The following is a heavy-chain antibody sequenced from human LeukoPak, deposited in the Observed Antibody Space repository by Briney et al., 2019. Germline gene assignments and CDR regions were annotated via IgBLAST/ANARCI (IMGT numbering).Heavy chain of an antibody. V-gene: IGHV4-34*01. CDR3: ARENILTGYSRTHYFDY. CDR1: GGSFSGYY. D-gene: IGHD3-9*01. J-gene: IGHJ4*02. Sequence: SETLSLTCAVYGGSFSGYYWSWIRQPTGKGLEWIGEINHSGSTNYNPSLKSRVTISVDTSKNQFSLKLSSVTAADTAVYYYARENILTGYSRTHYFDYWGQGTLVTVSS. CDR2: INHSGST.